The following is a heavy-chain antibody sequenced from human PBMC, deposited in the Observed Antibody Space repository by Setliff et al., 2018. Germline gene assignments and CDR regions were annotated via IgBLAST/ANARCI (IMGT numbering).Heavy chain of an antibody. V-gene: IGHV4-38-2*02. J-gene: IGHJ3*01. CDR1: GYSISNGFY. D-gene: IGHD3-22*01. Sequence: TSETLSLTCAVSGYSISNGFYWGWIRQSPVKGLEWIGSLFDGGSAYYSPSLKSRASISLDASKNQFALKLTSATAAVTAVYYCARDPHYDPTYSLPGHAFDFWGQGIMVTVS. CDR3: ARDPHYDPTYSLPGHAFDF. CDR2: LFDGGSA.